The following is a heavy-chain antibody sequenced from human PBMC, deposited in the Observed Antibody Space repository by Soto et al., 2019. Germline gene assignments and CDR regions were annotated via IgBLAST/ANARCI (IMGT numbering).Heavy chain of an antibody. J-gene: IGHJ4*01. CDR3: ASSYYDFWSGFPRRLAY. CDR2: IWYDGSNK. V-gene: IGHV3-33*01. Sequence: LRLSCASSGFTFSSYGMHWVRQAPGKGLEWVAVIWYDGSNKYYADSVKGRFTISRDNSKNTLYLQMNSLRADDTAVYYCASSYYDFWSGFPRRLAYWGHGTLVTVSS. D-gene: IGHD3-3*01. CDR1: GFTFSSYG.